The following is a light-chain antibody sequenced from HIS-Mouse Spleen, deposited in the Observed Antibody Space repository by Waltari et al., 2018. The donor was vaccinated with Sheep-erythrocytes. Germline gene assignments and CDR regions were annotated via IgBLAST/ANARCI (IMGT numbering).Light chain of an antibody. CDR3: QSYDSSLSGSV. CDR2: GNS. CDR1: SSNLAAGYD. J-gene: IGLJ2*01. Sequence: QSVLTQPPSVSGAPGQRVTISCTGRSSNLAAGYDVHWYQQLPGTAPKLLIYGNSNRPSGVPDRFSGSKSGTSASMAITGLQAEDEADYYCQSYDSSLSGSVFGGGTKLTVL. V-gene: IGLV1-40*01.